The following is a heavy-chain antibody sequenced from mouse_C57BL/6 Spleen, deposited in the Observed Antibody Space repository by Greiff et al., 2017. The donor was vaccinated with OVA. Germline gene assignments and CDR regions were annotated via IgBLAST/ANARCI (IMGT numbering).Heavy chain of an antibody. V-gene: IGHV1-64*01. CDR1: GYTFTSYW. Sequence: QVQLQQPGAELVKPGASVKLSCKASGYTFTSYWMHWVKQRPGQGLEWIGMIHPNSGSTNYNEKFKSKATLTVDKSSSTAYMQLSSLTSEDSAVYYCARSPYDGYYEAWFAYWGQGTLVTVSA. J-gene: IGHJ3*01. CDR3: ARSPYDGYYEAWFAY. D-gene: IGHD2-3*01. CDR2: IHPNSGST.